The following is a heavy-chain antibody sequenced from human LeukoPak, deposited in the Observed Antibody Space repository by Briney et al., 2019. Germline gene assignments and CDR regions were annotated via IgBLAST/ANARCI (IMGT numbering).Heavy chain of an antibody. CDR1: GFTFSSYE. CDR3: AGTNYYGSGSAEYSQH. D-gene: IGHD3-10*01. J-gene: IGHJ1*01. V-gene: IGHV3-48*03. Sequence: PGGSLRLSCAASGFTFSSYEMNWVRQAPGKGLEWVSYISTSGRSIYYADSVKGRFTISRDNPKNSLYLQMNSLRAEDTAVYYCAGTNYYGSGSAEYSQHWGQGTLVTVSS. CDR2: ISTSGRSI.